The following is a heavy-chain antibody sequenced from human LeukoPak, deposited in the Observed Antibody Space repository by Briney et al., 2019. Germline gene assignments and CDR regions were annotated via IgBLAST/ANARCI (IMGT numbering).Heavy chain of an antibody. D-gene: IGHD3-22*01. CDR2: INHSGST. V-gene: IGHV4-34*01. J-gene: IGHJ4*02. CDR1: GGSFSGYY. Sequence: SETLSLTCAVYGGSFSGYYWSWIRQPPGKGLEWIGEINHSGSTNYNPSLKSRVTISVDTSKNQFSLKLSSVTAADTAVYYCARASKRYYYDSSGKYYFDYWGQGTLVTVSS. CDR3: ARASKRYYYDSSGKYYFDY.